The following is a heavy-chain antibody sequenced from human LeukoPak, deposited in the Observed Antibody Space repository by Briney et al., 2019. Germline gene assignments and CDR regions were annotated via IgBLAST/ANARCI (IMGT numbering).Heavy chain of an antibody. CDR2: ISSSSSYI. CDR3: ARGAAGTGYSSGWYLDY. V-gene: IGHV3-21*01. J-gene: IGHJ4*02. CDR1: GFTFSSYS. Sequence: GGSLRLSCAASGFTFSSYSMNWVRQAPGKGLEWVSSISSSSSYIYCADSVKGRFTISRDNAKNSLYLQMNSLRAEDTAVYYCARGAAGTGYSSGWYLDYWGQGTLVTVSS. D-gene: IGHD6-19*01.